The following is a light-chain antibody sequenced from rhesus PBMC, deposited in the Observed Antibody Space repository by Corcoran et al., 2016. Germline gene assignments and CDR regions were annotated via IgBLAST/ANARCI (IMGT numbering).Light chain of an antibody. V-gene: IGKV3-10*01. CDR3: YQHSSGYS. J-gene: IGKJ2*01. Sequence: QVILTQSPATLSLSPGERATLSCRASQSVSSYLAWYQQKPGQAPRLLIYGASSRATGIPDRLRGSGSGNDFTLTISSLEPEDVGVYHCYQHSSGYSFGQGTKVEIK. CDR1: QSVSSY. CDR2: GAS.